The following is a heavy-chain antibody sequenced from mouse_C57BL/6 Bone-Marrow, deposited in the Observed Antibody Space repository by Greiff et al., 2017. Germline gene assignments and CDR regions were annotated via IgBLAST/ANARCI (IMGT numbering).Heavy chain of an antibody. CDR2: IDPSDSYT. J-gene: IGHJ2*01. V-gene: IGHV1-69*01. D-gene: IGHD4-1*01. CDR3: AGERLTGDFDY. Sequence: QVQLQQPGAELVMPGASVKLSCKASGYTFTSYWMHWVKQRPGQGLEWIGEIDPSDSYTNYNQKLKGKSTLTVDKSSSTAYMQLSSLTSDDSAVYYCAGERLTGDFDYWGQGTTLTVSS. CDR1: GYTFTSYW.